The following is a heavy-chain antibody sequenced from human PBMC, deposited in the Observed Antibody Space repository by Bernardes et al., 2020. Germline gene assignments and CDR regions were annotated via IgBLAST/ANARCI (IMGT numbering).Heavy chain of an antibody. V-gene: IGHV3-23*01. J-gene: IGHJ4*02. CDR2: IGASGSDT. Sequence: VGFLRLSCAASEFTFTNCAMSWVRQAPGKGLDWVSSIGASGSDTSYADSVRRRFTIPRDNYENTQYQEMNSLRAEDTAVYYCAVGHGGLDYWGQGTLVTVFS. CDR3: AVGHGGLDY. CDR1: EFTFTNCA. D-gene: IGHD2-15*01.